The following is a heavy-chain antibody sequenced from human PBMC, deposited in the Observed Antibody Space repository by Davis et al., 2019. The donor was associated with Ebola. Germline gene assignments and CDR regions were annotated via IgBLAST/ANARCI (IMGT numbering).Heavy chain of an antibody. J-gene: IGHJ6*04. D-gene: IGHD3-3*01. CDR1: GASISGYY. Sequence: SDTLSLTCSISGASISGYYWRWIRQAPGKGLEWIAFIYNTASTNQNPSLQSRVTISIDPPNKHISLKLNSVTAADTAVYYCARGRLLEWPPTFYGLDVWGKGTTVTVSS. CDR3: ARGRLLEWPPTFYGLDV. V-gene: IGHV4-59*01. CDR2: IYNTAST.